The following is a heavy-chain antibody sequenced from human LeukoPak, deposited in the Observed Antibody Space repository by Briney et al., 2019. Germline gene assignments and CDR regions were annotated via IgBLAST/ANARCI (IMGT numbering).Heavy chain of an antibody. CDR2: VSFDGSIK. CDR1: GFTFSSHS. V-gene: IGHV3-30*14. J-gene: IGHJ3*02. Sequence: PGGSLRLSCAASGFTFSSHSIHWVRQAPGKGLEWVAVVSFDGSIKYYADSVKGRFTISRDNSKNTLYLQMNSLRAEDTAVYYCAREGGRRYSYGATHAFDIWGQGTMVTVSS. CDR3: AREGGRRYSYGATHAFDI. D-gene: IGHD5-18*01.